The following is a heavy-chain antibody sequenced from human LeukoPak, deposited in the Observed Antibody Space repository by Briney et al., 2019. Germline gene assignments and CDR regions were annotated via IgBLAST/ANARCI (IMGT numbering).Heavy chain of an antibody. CDR1: GGSISSYY. D-gene: IGHD1-26*01. CDR2: IYTSGST. V-gene: IGHV4-4*07. CDR3: ASESGSSRYDY. Sequence: PSETLSLTCTVSGGSISSYYWSWIRQPAGKGLEWIGRIYTSGSTNYNPSLKSRATISVDKSKNQFSLKLSSVTAADTAVYYCASESGSSRYDYWGQGTLVTVSS. J-gene: IGHJ4*02.